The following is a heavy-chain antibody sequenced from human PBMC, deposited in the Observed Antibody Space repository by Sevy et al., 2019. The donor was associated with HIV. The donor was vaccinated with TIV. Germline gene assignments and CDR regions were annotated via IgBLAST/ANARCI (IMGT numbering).Heavy chain of an antibody. CDR2: IHYTGST. CDR1: YGPISAYY. Sequence: SEILSLTCSVSYGPISAYYWNWIRQSPGKGLEWIGSIHYTGSTDYNPSLKSRVTMSLDTSKNQFSLQLKSVTAADTALYYCARAPPVRSGDDSLNWFDPWGQGTLVTVSS. D-gene: IGHD2-21*02. J-gene: IGHJ5*02. CDR3: ARAPPVRSGDDSLNWFDP. V-gene: IGHV4-59*12.